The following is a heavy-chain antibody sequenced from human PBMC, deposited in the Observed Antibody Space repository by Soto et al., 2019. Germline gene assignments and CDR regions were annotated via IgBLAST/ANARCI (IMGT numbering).Heavy chain of an antibody. Sequence: PSETMSLTCPVSGGTISRYYWNWIRKTPGKGLEWIGYIYYSGSTNYNPSLKSRVTISVDTSKNQFSLKLSSVTAADTAVYYCARDPGSGSYYGWFDPWGQGTLVTVSS. J-gene: IGHJ5*02. D-gene: IGHD3-10*01. CDR3: ARDPGSGSYYGWFDP. CDR2: IYYSGST. CDR1: GGTISRYY. V-gene: IGHV4-59*01.